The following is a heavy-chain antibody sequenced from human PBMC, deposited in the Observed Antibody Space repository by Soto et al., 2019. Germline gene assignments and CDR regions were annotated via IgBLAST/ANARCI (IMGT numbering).Heavy chain of an antibody. D-gene: IGHD1-26*01. CDR2: IIPIFGTA. V-gene: IGHV1-69*06. J-gene: IGHJ6*02. Sequence: ASLKVSCKASGGTFSSYAISKVRQPPGLGLEWMGGIIPIFGTANYAQKFQGRVTITADKSTSTAYMELSSLRSEDTAVYYCARDGGPIVGATTRNYYYYDGMDVWGQGTTVTVSS. CDR3: ARDGGPIVGATTRNYYYYDGMDV. CDR1: GGTFSSYA.